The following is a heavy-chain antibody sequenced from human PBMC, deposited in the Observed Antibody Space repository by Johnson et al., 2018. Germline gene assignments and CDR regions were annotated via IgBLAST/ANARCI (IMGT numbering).Heavy chain of an antibody. Sequence: VQLVQSGGGLVKPGRSLRLSCTASGFTFGDYAMSWFRQAPGKGLEWVGRIRSKANGYATAYAASVKGRFTISRDDSKNTAYLQMNTLKTEDTAVYYGTRRDLVGAYPDGFDSWGQGTMVNVSS. CDR2: IRSKANGYAT. J-gene: IGHJ3*02. V-gene: IGHV3-73*01. D-gene: IGHD5-12*01. CDR3: TRRDLVGAYPDGFDS. CDR1: GFTFGDYA.